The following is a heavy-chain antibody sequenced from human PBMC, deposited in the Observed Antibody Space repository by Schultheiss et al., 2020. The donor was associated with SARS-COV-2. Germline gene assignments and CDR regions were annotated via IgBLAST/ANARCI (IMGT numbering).Heavy chain of an antibody. Sequence: ASVKVSCKASGYTFTGYYMHWVRQAPGQGLEWMGWINPNSGGTNYAQKFQGRVTMTTDTSTSTAYMELRSLRSDDTAVYYCARVEPATQNYDFWSGPYYYYGMDVWGQGTTVTASS. D-gene: IGHD3-3*01. CDR3: ARVEPATQNYDFWSGPYYYYGMDV. V-gene: IGHV1-2*02. J-gene: IGHJ6*02. CDR2: INPNSGGT. CDR1: GYTFTGYY.